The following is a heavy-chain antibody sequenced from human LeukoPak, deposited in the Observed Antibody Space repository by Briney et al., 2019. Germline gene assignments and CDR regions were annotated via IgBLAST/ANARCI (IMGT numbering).Heavy chain of an antibody. J-gene: IGHJ4*02. CDR3: AKRGVVIRVILVGFHKEAYYFDS. D-gene: IGHD3-22*01. CDR1: GITLSNYG. CDR2: ISGRGGGT. Sequence: PGGSLRLSCAVSGITLSNYGMSWVRQAPGKGLEWVAGISGRGGGTVYADSVKGRFTISRDNPKNTLYLQMNSLRAEDTAVYFCAKRGVVIRVILVGFHKEAYYFDSWGQGALVTVSS. V-gene: IGHV3-23*01.